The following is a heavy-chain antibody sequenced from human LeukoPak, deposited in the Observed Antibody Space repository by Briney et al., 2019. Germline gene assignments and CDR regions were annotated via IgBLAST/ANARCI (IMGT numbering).Heavy chain of an antibody. V-gene: IGHV4-34*01. Sequence: SETLSLPCAVYGGFFSGHYWTWIRQPPGKGLQWIGEVNDRGSTNYNPSLKSRLTISEDKSKKQFSLRLPSVTAADTAVYYCARGVVSGRFGDYYYYMNGWGKGSTVTVSS. CDR1: GGFFSGHY. CDR2: VNDRGST. D-gene: IGHD3-16*01. J-gene: IGHJ6*03. CDR3: ARGVVSGRFGDYYYYMNG.